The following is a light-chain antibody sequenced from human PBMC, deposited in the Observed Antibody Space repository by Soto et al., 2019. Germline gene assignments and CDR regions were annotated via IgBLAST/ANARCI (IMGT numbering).Light chain of an antibody. J-gene: IGKJ3*01. CDR2: GAS. V-gene: IGKV3-20*01. Sequence: EIVMTQSPPTLSVSPGERATLSCRASQSVSSTLAWYQQKPGQAPRLLIYGASNRATGIPDRFSGSGSGTDFTLTISRLEPEDFAVYYGQQYGSSPPITFGPGTKVDIK. CDR3: QQYGSSPPIT. CDR1: QSVSST.